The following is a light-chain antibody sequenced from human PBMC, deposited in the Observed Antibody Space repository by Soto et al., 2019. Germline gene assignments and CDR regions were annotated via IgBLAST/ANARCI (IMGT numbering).Light chain of an antibody. CDR3: SSSAGTKNMV. CDR2: EVS. J-gene: IGLJ2*01. V-gene: IGLV2-8*01. Sequence: QSVLTQPPSASGSPGQSVTISCTGTPSDVGASNYVSWYQQQPGKAPKLMISEVSKRPSGVPDRFAGSKSGNTASLTVSGLQAEDEADYDCSSSAGTKNMVFGAGTKLTVL. CDR1: PSDVGASNY.